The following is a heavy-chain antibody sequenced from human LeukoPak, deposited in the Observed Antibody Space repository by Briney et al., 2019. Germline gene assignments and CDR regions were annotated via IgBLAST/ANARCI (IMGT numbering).Heavy chain of an antibody. Sequence: AVKVSFKSSVYTFTGYYMHLVRQAPGQGLDWMGWINPNSGGTNYAQTFQGRVTMTREQSIRTAYMALSRLSSDATAVYYCARERLLAVAITWGQGTLVTVSS. D-gene: IGHD6-19*01. CDR2: INPNSGGT. V-gene: IGHV1-2*02. J-gene: IGHJ5*02. CDR1: VYTFTGYY. CDR3: ARERLLAVAIT.